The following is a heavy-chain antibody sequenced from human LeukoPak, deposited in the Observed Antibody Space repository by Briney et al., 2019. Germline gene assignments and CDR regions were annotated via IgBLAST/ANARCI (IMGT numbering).Heavy chain of an antibody. Sequence: GGSLRLSCAASGFTFSSYGMHWVRQAPGKGLEWVSTISTTGGSTYYADSVKGRFTISRDNSKNTLYLQMNSLGAEDTALYYCAKDRHGDYGLGALDIWGQGTMVTVSS. V-gene: IGHV3-23*01. CDR1: GFTFSSYG. J-gene: IGHJ3*02. D-gene: IGHD4-17*01. CDR3: AKDRHGDYGLGALDI. CDR2: ISTTGGST.